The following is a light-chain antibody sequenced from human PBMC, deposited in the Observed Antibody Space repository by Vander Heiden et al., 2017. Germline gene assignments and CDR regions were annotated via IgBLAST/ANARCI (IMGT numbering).Light chain of an antibody. CDR2: QDR. J-gene: IGLJ3*02. Sequence: SFELAQPPSVSVSPGQTARITCSGDTLGDKYASWYQQTPGQSPVLVIYQDRKRPAGIPERFSGSNSGNTATLTISGAQAMDEADYYCQAWDSSTWVFGGGTKLTVL. CDR1: TLGDKY. V-gene: IGLV3-1*01. CDR3: QAWDSSTWV.